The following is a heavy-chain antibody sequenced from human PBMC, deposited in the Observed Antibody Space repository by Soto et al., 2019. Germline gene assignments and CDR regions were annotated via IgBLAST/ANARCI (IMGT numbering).Heavy chain of an antibody. V-gene: IGHV1-69*01. CDR1: GGTFSSYP. D-gene: IGHD1-26*01. J-gene: IGHJ6*02. CDR2: IIPFFGTS. CDR3: ARVGHITNYGMAV. Sequence: QVQLVQSGAEVKKPGSSVKVSCGASGGTFSSYPINWVRQAPGQGLEGMGGIIPFFGTSNYGQKFQGRVTITADESTSTAYVELRSLRSEDTAVYYCARVGHITNYGMAVWGQGTTVTVSS.